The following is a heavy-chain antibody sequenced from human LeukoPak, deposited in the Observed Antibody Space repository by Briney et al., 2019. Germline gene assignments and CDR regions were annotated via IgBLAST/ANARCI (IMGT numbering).Heavy chain of an antibody. V-gene: IGHV1-2*02. CDR3: ARDFINSAVAGNDAFDI. CDR2: INPNSGGR. J-gene: IGHJ3*02. D-gene: IGHD6-19*01. CDR1: RYTFTDYY. Sequence: SVKVSCKASRYTFTDYYMHWLRQAPGQGLEWMGWINPNSGGRNYAQKFQGRVTMTRHTSISTAYMELGRLRSDDTAVYYCARDFINSAVAGNDAFDIWGQGTMVTVSS.